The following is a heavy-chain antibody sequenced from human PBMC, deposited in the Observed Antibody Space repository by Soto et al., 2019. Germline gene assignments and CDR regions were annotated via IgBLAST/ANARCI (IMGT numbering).Heavy chain of an antibody. CDR1: GGTFSSYA. V-gene: IGHV1-69*13. D-gene: IGHD1-26*01. J-gene: IGHJ5*02. Sequence: SVKVSCKASGGTFSSYAISWVRQAPGQGLEWMGGIIPIFGTANYAQKFQGRVTITADESTSTAYMELSSLRSEDTAAYYCARDPAGKWTRGWFDPWGQGTLVTVSS. CDR2: IIPIFGTA. CDR3: ARDPAGKWTRGWFDP.